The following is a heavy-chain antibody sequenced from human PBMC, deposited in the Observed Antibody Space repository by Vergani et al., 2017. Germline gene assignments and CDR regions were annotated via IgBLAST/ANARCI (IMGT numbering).Heavy chain of an antibody. Sequence: QVQLVESGGGVVQPGRSLRLSCAASGFTFSDYYMSWIRQAPGKGLEWVSYISSSGSTIYYADSVKGRFTISRDNAKNSLYLQMNILRAEDTAVYYCAIVGKAHAFDIWGQGTMVTVSS. J-gene: IGHJ3*02. CDR3: AIVGKAHAFDI. CDR1: GFTFSDYY. CDR2: ISSSGSTI. V-gene: IGHV3-11*01.